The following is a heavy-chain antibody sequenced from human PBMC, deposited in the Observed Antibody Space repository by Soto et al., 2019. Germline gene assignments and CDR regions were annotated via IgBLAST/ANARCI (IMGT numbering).Heavy chain of an antibody. D-gene: IGHD3-3*01. V-gene: IGHV3-64*01. CDR2: ISSNGGST. J-gene: IGHJ5*02. CDR1: GFTFSSYA. CDR3: ARDPVGTIFGVVIIPGWFDP. Sequence: GGSLRLSCAASGFTFSSYAMHWVRQAPGKGLEYVSAISSNGGSTYYANSVKGRFTISRDNSKNTLYLQMGSLRAEDMAVYYCARDPVGTIFGVVIIPGWFDPWGQGTLVTVSS.